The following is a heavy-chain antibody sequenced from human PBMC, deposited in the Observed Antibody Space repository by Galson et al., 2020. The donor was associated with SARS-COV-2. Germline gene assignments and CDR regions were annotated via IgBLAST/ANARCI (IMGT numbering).Heavy chain of an antibody. V-gene: IGHV2-5*02. D-gene: IGHD4-17*01. J-gene: IGHJ2*01. CDR2: IYWDDDK. Sequence: KMSGPTLVTPTQTLTLTCAFSGFSLSTYGVGVGWIRQPPGKAPECLALIYWDDDKRYSPSLRSRLTITKDTSKNQVVLTMTNMDPVDTATYYCAHRNPYGDYGNWYFDLWGRGTLVTVSS. CDR1: GFSLSTYGVG. CDR3: AHRNPYGDYGNWYFDL.